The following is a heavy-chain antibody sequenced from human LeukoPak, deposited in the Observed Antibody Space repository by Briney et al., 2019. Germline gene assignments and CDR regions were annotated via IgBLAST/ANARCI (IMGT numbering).Heavy chain of an antibody. V-gene: IGHV4-59*01. CDR2: IYYSGNT. Sequence: SETLSLTCTVSGDSISSYYWSWIRQPPGKGLEWIGYIYYSGNTNYNPSLKSRVTISVDTSKNQFSLKLSSVTAADTAVYYCARGIIVGATWGENDNWFDPWGQGTLVAVSS. D-gene: IGHD1-26*01. J-gene: IGHJ5*02. CDR1: GDSISSYY. CDR3: ARGIIVGATWGENDNWFDP.